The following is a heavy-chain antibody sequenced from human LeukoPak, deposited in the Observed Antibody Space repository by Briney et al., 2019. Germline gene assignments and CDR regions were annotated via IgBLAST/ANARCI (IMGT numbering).Heavy chain of an antibody. CDR1: GFSFSTYG. CDR3: ARDLGLRYGSGAYRFDP. D-gene: IGHD3-10*01. V-gene: IGHV3-33*08. CDR2: IWYDGSHQ. J-gene: IGHJ5*02. Sequence: GGSLRLSCAAYGFSFSTYGMHWVRQAPGKRLESVAVIWYDGSHQYYADSVKGRCTISRDMSNNTLYLQMNNLRVDDTALYYCARDLGLRYGSGAYRFDPWGQGTQVIVSS.